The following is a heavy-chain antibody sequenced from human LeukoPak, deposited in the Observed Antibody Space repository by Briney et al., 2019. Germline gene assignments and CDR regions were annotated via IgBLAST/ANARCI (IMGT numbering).Heavy chain of an antibody. CDR2: ISSDGLTA. CDR1: GFSISHFW. V-gene: IGHV3-74*01. D-gene: IGHD3-3*01. J-gene: IGHJ5*02. CDR3: ANLLYYDFPP. Sequence: GGSLRLSCAASGFSISHFWMYWVRQAPGKGLLWVARISSDGLTAGYADSVKGRFTISRDNAENTLYLQMNSLRAEDTAVYYCANLLYYDFPPWGQGTLVTVSS.